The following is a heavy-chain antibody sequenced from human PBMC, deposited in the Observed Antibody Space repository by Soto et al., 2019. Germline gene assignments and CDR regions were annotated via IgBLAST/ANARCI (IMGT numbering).Heavy chain of an antibody. CDR1: GFTFSSYG. CDR3: AKDLEDTAMVTNYYGMDV. V-gene: IGHV3-30*18. J-gene: IGHJ6*02. D-gene: IGHD5-18*01. CDR2: ISYDGSNK. Sequence: PGGSLRLSCAASGFTFSSYGMHWVRQAPGKGLEWVAVISYDGSNKYYADSVKGRFTISRDNSKNTLYLQMNSLRAEDTAVYYCAKDLEDTAMVTNYYGMDVWGQGTTVTVSS.